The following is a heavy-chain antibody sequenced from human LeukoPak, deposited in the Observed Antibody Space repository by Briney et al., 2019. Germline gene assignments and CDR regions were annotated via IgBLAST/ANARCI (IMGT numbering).Heavy chain of an antibody. CDR1: GYSISSGYY. CDR2: IYHSGST. CDR3: ARDPGFSLNWFDP. V-gene: IGHV4-38-2*02. J-gene: IGHJ5*02. D-gene: IGHD3-3*01. Sequence: SETLSLTCTVSGYSISSGYYWGWIRQPPGKGLEWIGSIYHSGSTYYNPSLKGRVTISVDTSKNQFSLKLSSVTAADTAVYYCARDPGFSLNWFDPWGQGTLVTVSS.